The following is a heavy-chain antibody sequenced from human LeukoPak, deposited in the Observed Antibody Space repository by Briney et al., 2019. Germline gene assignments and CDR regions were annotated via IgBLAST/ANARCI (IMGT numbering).Heavy chain of an antibody. Sequence: GESLKISCKGSGYSFTACWIGWVRQMPGKGLEWMGIIFTGDSDTRYSPSFQGQVTISTDKSISTAYLQWNSLKASDTAMYYCARRGGSTGAAGHDAFDIWGQGTMVTVSS. CDR2: IFTGDSDT. J-gene: IGHJ3*02. D-gene: IGHD6-13*01. CDR1: GYSFTACW. CDR3: ARRGGSTGAAGHDAFDI. V-gene: IGHV5-51*01.